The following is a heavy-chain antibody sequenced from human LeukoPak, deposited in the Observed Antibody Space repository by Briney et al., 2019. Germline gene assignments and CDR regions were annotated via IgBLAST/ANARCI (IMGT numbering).Heavy chain of an antibody. Sequence: PGGSLRLSCAASGFTFSSYGMHWVRQAPGKGLEWVAVISYDGSNKYYADSVKGRFTISRDNSKNTLYLQMHSLRAEDTAVYYCAKAGFGELLTRRTYFDYWGQGTLVTVSS. J-gene: IGHJ4*02. CDR2: ISYDGSNK. CDR1: GFTFSSYG. V-gene: IGHV3-30*18. CDR3: AKAGFGELLTRRTYFDY. D-gene: IGHD3-10*01.